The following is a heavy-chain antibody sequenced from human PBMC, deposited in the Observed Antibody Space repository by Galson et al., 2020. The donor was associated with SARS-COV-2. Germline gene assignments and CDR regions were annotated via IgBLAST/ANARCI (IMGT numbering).Heavy chain of an antibody. D-gene: IGHD3-16*01. Sequence: GEYLKISCAASGFTFSSYVMNWVRQAPGKGLEWISSITGSGTNTHYADSVKGRFTFSRDNSKSTVYLQMNSLRAEDTAIYYCAKGGGASYYYYMDVWGEGTTVTVS. CDR2: ITGSGTNT. J-gene: IGHJ6*03. V-gene: IGHV3-23*01. CDR3: AKGGGASYYYYMDV. CDR1: GFTFSSYV.